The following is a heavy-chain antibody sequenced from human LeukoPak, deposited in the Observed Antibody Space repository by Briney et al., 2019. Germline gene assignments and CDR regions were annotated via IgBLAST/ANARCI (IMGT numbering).Heavy chain of an antibody. J-gene: IGHJ4*02. CDR3: ARGRDCSGSSCYRDY. Sequence: GGSLRLSCAASGFTFSSYSMNWVRQAPGKGLEWVSSISGISTYIYYADSVKGRFTISRDNARNSLYLQMNSLRAEDTAIYYCARGRDCSGSSCYRDYWGQGTLVTVSS. V-gene: IGHV3-21*01. D-gene: IGHD2-15*01. CDR2: ISGISTYI. CDR1: GFTFSSYS.